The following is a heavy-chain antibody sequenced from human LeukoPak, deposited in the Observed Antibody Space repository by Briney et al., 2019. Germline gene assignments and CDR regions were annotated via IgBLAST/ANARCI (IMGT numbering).Heavy chain of an antibody. J-gene: IGHJ6*03. CDR3: AKEREEYSYGYYYYYYMDV. CDR2: ISGSGGST. V-gene: IGHV3-23*01. CDR1: GFTFSSYA. Sequence: PGGSLRLSCAASGFTFSSYAMSWVRQAPGKGLEWVSAISGSGGSTYYADSVKGRFTISRDNSKNTLYLQMNSLRAEDTAVYYCAKEREEYSYGYYYYYYMDVWGKGTTVTVSS. D-gene: IGHD5-18*01.